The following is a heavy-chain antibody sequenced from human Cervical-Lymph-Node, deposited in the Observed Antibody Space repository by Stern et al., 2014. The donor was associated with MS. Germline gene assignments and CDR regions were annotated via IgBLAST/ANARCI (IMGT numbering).Heavy chain of an antibody. J-gene: IGHJ5*02. D-gene: IGHD6-13*01. V-gene: IGHV1-69*01. Sequence: VQLVESGAEVTKPGSSVKVSCKASGGTFSKFPSSWVRQAPGQGLEWMGGIFPVFGTPTYAQEFRGRVTITAYVSTSTVYMDLSSLRSDDTAVYYCALSSETSDRWYSLGYDLWGQGTLVTVSS. CDR1: GGTFSKFP. CDR2: IFPVFGTP. CDR3: ALSSETSDRWYSLGYDL.